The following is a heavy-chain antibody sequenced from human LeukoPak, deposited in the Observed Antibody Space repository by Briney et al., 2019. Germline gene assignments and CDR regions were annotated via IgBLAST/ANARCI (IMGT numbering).Heavy chain of an antibody. V-gene: IGHV3-73*01. D-gene: IGHD3-10*01. Sequence: GGSLRLSCAASGFTFSSYAMSWVRQASGKGLEWVGRIRSKANSYATAYAASVKGRFTISRDDSKNTAYLQMNSLKTEDTAVYYCTRQAGAPYYYYMDVWGKGTTVTVSS. CDR3: TRQAGAPYYYYMDV. J-gene: IGHJ6*03. CDR2: IRSKANSYAT. CDR1: GFTFSSYA.